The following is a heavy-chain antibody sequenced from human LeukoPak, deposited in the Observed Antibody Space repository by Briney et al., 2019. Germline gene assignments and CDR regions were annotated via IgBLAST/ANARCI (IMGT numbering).Heavy chain of an antibody. CDR1: GGSFSGYY. D-gene: IGHD4-17*01. CDR3: STTFDY. Sequence: SETLSLTCAVYGGSFSGYYWSWIRQPPGKGLEWIGEINHSGSTNYNPSLKSRVTISVDTSKNQFSLKLSSVTAADTAVYHCSTTFDYWGQGTLVTVSS. V-gene: IGHV4-34*01. CDR2: INHSGST. J-gene: IGHJ4*02.